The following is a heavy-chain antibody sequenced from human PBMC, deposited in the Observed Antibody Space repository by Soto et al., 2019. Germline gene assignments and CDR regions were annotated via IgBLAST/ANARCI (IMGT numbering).Heavy chain of an antibody. CDR2: ISGGGGTT. Sequence: EVQLLQSGGGLVQPGGSLRLSCAASGFTFSSYAMNWVRQAPGKGLEWVSAISGGGGTTYYADSVKGRFTISRDNSKSTLYLQLNSLRAEDTAVYYCAKDKVLRFLEWWYFFDSWGQGTLVTDSS. CDR1: GFTFSSYA. V-gene: IGHV3-23*01. D-gene: IGHD3-3*01. J-gene: IGHJ4*02. CDR3: AKDKVLRFLEWWYFFDS.